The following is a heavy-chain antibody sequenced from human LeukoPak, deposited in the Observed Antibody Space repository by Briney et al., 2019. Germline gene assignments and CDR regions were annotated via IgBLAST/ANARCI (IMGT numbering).Heavy chain of an antibody. CDR1: GFTFSSYG. CDR2: ISYDGSNK. V-gene: IGHV3-30*18. J-gene: IGHJ4*02. Sequence: GRSLRLSCAASGFTFSSYGMHWVRQAPGKGLEWVAVISYDGSNKYYADSVKGRFTISRDNSQNTLYLQMNSLRAEDTAVYYCAKEGAIVEYYFDYWGQGTLVTVSS. CDR3: AKEGAIVEYYFDY. D-gene: IGHD1-26*01.